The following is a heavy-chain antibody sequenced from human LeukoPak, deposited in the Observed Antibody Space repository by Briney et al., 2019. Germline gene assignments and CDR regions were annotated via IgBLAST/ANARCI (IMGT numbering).Heavy chain of an antibody. J-gene: IGHJ4*02. Sequence: GGSLRLSCAASGFTFSSYWMHWVRQAPGKGLVWVSRINSDGSSTSYADSVKGRFTISRDNAKNSLYLQMNSLRAEDTAVYYCARCRGYSYGYADYWGQGTLVTVSS. V-gene: IGHV3-74*01. CDR3: ARCRGYSYGYADY. D-gene: IGHD5-18*01. CDR1: GFTFSSYW. CDR2: INSDGSST.